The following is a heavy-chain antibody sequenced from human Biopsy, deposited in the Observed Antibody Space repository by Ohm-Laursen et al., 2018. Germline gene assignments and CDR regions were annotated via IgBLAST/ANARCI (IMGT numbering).Heavy chain of an antibody. V-gene: IGHV1-18*04. J-gene: IGHJ3*02. CDR1: GYTFSAYG. CDR3: ARDPGYDFWSGSDPFDI. CDR2: ISTYNDDT. D-gene: IGHD3-3*01. Sequence: GASVKVSCKTFGYTFSAYGISWVRQAPGQGLEWMGWISTYNDDTNIAQKFQGRVSMTTDTSTRTAYMELRSLRSGDTAIYFCARDPGYDFWSGSDPFDIWGQGTLVTVS.